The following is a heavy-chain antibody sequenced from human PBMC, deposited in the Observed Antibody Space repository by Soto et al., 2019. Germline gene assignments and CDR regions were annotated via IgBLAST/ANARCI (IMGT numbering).Heavy chain of an antibody. V-gene: IGHV1-2*02. Sequence: QVQLVQSGAEVKKPGASVKVSCKASGYTFTGYYMHWVRQAPGQGLEWMGWINPNSGGTNYAQKFQGRVTMTRDTSISTAYMELSRLRSDDTAVYYCARDRGGYYSGSYSKGMDVWGQGTTVTVSS. CDR3: ARDRGGYYSGSYSKGMDV. CDR1: GYTFTGYY. J-gene: IGHJ6*02. CDR2: INPNSGGT. D-gene: IGHD1-26*01.